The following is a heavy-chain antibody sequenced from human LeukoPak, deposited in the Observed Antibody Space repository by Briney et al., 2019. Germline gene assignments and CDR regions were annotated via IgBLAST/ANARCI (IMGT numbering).Heavy chain of an antibody. J-gene: IGHJ4*02. V-gene: IGHV4-30-4*08. CDR3: ASSTVPAAIPYFDY. CDR1: GGSISSGDYC. CDR2: IYYSGST. Sequence: SQTLSLTCTVSGGSISSGDYCWSWIRQPPGKGLEWIGYIYYSGSTYYNPSLKSRVTISVDTSKNQFSLKLSSVTAADTAVYYCASSTVPAAIPYFDYWGQGTLVTVSS. D-gene: IGHD2-2*02.